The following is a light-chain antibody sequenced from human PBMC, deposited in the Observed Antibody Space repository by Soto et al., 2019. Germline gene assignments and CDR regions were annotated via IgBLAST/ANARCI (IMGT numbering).Light chain of an antibody. CDR1: SSDVGGYNY. J-gene: IGLJ1*01. Sequence: QSALTQPASVSGSPGQSITISCTGTSSDVGGYNYVSWYQHHPGKAPKLMIYDVSNRPSGVSNRFSGSKSGNTASLSISGLQPEDEAAYYCSSYRTSNTRQIVCGTGTKVTVL. CDR2: DVS. V-gene: IGLV2-14*03. CDR3: SSYRTSNTRQIV.